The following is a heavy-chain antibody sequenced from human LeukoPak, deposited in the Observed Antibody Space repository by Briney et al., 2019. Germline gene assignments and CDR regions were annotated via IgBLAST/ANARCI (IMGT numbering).Heavy chain of an antibody. CDR1: GFTFDNYA. CDR3: AKEPREYCSSTSCPNWFDS. V-gene: IGHV3-9*01. Sequence: GRSLRLSCAASGFTFDNYAMHWVRQGPGKGLEWVSGISWNSATIGYADSVKGRFTISRDNSENTLFLQMNSLRAEDTAVYYCAKEPREYCSSTSCPNWFDSWGQGTLVTVSS. D-gene: IGHD2-2*01. CDR2: ISWNSATI. J-gene: IGHJ5*01.